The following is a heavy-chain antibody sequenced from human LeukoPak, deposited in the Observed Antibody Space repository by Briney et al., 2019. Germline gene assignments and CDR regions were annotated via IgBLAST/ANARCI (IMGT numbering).Heavy chain of an antibody. V-gene: IGHV1-18*01. CDR1: GGTFSSYG. CDR3: ARGRTYYYDSSGPYYFDY. CDR2: ISAYNGNT. J-gene: IGHJ4*02. Sequence: ASVEVSCKASGGTFSSYGISWVRQAPGQGLEWMGWISAYNGNTNYAQKLQGRVTMTTDTSTSTAYMELRSLRSDDTAVYYCARGRTYYYDSSGPYYFDYWGQGTLVTVSS. D-gene: IGHD3-22*01.